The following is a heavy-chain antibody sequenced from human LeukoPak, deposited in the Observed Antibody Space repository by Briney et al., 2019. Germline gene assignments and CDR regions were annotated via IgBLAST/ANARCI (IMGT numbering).Heavy chain of an antibody. CDR3: ARDMEQWLEHFDY. Sequence: GGSLRLSCAASGFTFSRYWMSWVRQVPGKGLEWVANIKEDAGEIYYVDSVKGRFTISRDNAKNSLYLQMDSLRAEDTAVYYCARDMEQWLEHFDYWGQGTLVTVSS. V-gene: IGHV3-7*01. CDR2: IKEDAGEI. D-gene: IGHD6-19*01. CDR1: GFTFSRYW. J-gene: IGHJ4*02.